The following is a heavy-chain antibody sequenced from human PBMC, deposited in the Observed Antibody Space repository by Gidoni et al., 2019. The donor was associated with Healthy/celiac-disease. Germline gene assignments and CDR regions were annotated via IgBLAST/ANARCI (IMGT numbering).Heavy chain of an antibody. CDR2: ISYDGSNK. Sequence: QVQLVESGGGVVQPGRSLRLSCAASGFTFSSYAMHWVRQAPGKGLEWVAVISYDGSNKYYADSVKGRFTISRDNSKNTLYLQMNSLRAEDTAVYYCARAPRKSGAAGISYWGQGTLVTVSS. V-gene: IGHV3-30-3*01. J-gene: IGHJ4*02. D-gene: IGHD6-13*01. CDR1: GFTFSSYA. CDR3: ARAPRKSGAAGISY.